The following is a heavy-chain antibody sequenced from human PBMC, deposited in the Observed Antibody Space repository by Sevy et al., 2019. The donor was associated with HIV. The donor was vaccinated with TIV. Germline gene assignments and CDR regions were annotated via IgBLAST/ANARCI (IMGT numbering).Heavy chain of an antibody. D-gene: IGHD2-15*01. CDR1: GFTFSSYG. J-gene: IGHJ3*01. CDR3: AKGSRATGSAFDV. CDR2: VSYDGSHK. V-gene: IGHV3-30*18. Sequence: GGSLRLSCAVSGFTFSSYGMHWVRQAPGKGLEWVEVVSYDGSHKYYGDSVKGRFTISRDNSKNTVSLQMNSLRAEDTAVYYCAKGSRATGSAFDVWGQGTIVTVSS.